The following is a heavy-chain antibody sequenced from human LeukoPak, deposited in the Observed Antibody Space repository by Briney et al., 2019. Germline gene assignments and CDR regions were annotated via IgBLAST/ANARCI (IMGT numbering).Heavy chain of an antibody. CDR1: GFTFSDYK. CDR2: ISRSGSTK. D-gene: IGHD1/OR15-1a*01. Sequence: GGSLSLSCAASGFTFSDYKVRWIRQARGKGLEWVSSISRSGSTKYYADSVKGRFTISRDNAKNSLFLQMTSLRAEDTAVYYCAKDRGTPWYWGQGTLVTVAS. CDR3: AKDRGTPWY. V-gene: IGHV3-11*01. J-gene: IGHJ4*02.